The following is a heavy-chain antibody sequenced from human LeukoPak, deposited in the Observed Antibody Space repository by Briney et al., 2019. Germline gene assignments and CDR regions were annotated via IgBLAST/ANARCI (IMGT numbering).Heavy chain of an antibody. CDR3: ARDRAPWNYYYYMDA. CDR1: GGSISSYY. D-gene: IGHD5-12*01. J-gene: IGHJ6*03. CDR2: IYYSGST. V-gene: IGHV4-59*01. Sequence: SETLSLTCTVSGGSISSYYWSWIRQPPGKGLEWIGYIYYSGSTNYNPSLKSRVTISVDTSKNQFSLKLSSVTAADTAVYYCARDRAPWNYYYYMDAWGKGTTVTVSS.